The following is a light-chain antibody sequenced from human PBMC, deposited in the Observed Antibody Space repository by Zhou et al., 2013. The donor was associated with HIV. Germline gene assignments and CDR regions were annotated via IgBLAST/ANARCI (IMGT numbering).Light chain of an antibody. CDR2: AAS. CDR1: QTISTY. J-gene: IGKJ5*01. CDR3: QQYNTSPIT. Sequence: DIQMTQSPSSLSASVGDRVTIACRASQTISTYLNWYQQKPEKAPKSLIYAASSLQSGVPSRFSGSGSGTEFTLTIGSLQPDDSATYYCQQYNTSPITFGQGTRLQIK. V-gene: IGKV1-16*01.